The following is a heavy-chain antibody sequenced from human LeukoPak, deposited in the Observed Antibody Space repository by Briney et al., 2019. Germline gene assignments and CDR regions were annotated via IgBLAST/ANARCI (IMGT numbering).Heavy chain of an antibody. CDR3: AGYYYDSSGYYYDSAFDI. CDR1: GFTFSSYA. D-gene: IGHD3-22*01. V-gene: IGHV3-30-3*01. Sequence: PGRSLRLSCAASGFTFSSYAMHWVRQAPGKGLEWVAVISYGGSNKYYADSVKGRFTISRDNSKNTLYLQMNSLRAEDTAVYYCAGYYYDSSGYYYDSAFDIWGQGTMVTVSS. J-gene: IGHJ3*02. CDR2: ISYGGSNK.